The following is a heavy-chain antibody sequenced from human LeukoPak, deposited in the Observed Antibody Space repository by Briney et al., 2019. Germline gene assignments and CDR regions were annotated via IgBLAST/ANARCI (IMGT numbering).Heavy chain of an antibody. J-gene: IGHJ5*02. CDR3: AKDVGATIRWFDP. V-gene: IGHV3-30*02. D-gene: IGHD1-26*01. CDR1: GFTFSSYG. CDR2: IWDDGNNK. Sequence: PGGSLRLSCAASGFTFSSYGMHWVRQAPGKGLEWVAFIWDDGNNKDYADSVKGRFTISRDNSKNTLYLQMNSLRAEDTAVYYCAKDVGATIRWFDPWGQGTLVTVSS.